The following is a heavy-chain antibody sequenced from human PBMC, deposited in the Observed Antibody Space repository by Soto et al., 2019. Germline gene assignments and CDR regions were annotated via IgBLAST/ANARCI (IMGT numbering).Heavy chain of an antibody. Sequence: QVQLVQSGAEVKKPGSSVKVSCKASGGTFSSYAISWVRQAPGQGLEWMGGIIPIFGTANYAQKLQGRVTITADESTSTAYMELSSLRSEDTAVYYCARPHSSGYFRSGGWFDPWGQGTLVTVSS. CDR2: IIPIFGTA. CDR3: ARPHSSGYFRSGGWFDP. J-gene: IGHJ5*02. D-gene: IGHD3-22*01. CDR1: GGTFSSYA. V-gene: IGHV1-69*01.